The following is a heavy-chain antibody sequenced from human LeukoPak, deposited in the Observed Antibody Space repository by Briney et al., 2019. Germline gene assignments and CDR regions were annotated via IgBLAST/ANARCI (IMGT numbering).Heavy chain of an antibody. V-gene: IGHV3-21*01. J-gene: IGHJ3*02. Sequence: GGSLRLSCTASGFTFGDYAMSWFRQAPGKGLEWVSSISSSSSYIYYADSVKGRFTISRDNAKNSLYLQMNSLRAEDTAVYYCATRMVRGVIGRYAFDIWGQGTMVTVSS. D-gene: IGHD3-10*01. CDR1: GFTFGDYA. CDR3: ATRMVRGVIGRYAFDI. CDR2: ISSSSSYI.